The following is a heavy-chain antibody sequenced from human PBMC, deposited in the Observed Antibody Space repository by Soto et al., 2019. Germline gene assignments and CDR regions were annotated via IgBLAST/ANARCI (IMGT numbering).Heavy chain of an antibody. J-gene: IGHJ4*02. Sequence: SETLSLTCTVSGGSISSGGYYWSWIRQHPGKGLEWIGYIYYSGSTYYNPSLKSRVTRSVDTSKNQFSLQLSPVTAADTAVYYCAREHRTQPLTFYFYYWGQGTLVTVSS. CDR2: IYYSGST. CDR3: AREHRTQPLTFYFYY. D-gene: IGHD2-2*01. CDR1: GGSISSGGYY. V-gene: IGHV4-31*03.